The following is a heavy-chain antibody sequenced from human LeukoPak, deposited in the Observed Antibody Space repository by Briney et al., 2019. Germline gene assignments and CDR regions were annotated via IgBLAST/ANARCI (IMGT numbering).Heavy chain of an antibody. CDR1: GYTFTSYG. J-gene: IGHJ4*02. Sequence: GASVKVFCKASGYTFTSYGISWVRQAPGQGLEWMGWISAYNGNTNYAQKLQGRVTMTTDTSTSTAYMELRSLRSDDTAVYYCARDELAYYYDSSGPGGGYWGQGTLVTVSS. CDR2: ISAYNGNT. CDR3: ARDELAYYYDSSGPGGGY. D-gene: IGHD3-22*01. V-gene: IGHV1-18*01.